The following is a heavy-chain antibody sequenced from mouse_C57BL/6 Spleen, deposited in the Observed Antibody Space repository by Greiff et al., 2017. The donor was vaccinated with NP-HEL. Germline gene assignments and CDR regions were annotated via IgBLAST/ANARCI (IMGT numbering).Heavy chain of an antibody. D-gene: IGHD4-1*01. Sequence: EVQLQQSGPGLVKPSQSLSLTCSVTGYSITSGYYWNWIRQFPGNKLEWMGYISYDGSNNYNPSLKNRISITRDTSKNQFFLKLNSVTTEDTATYYCARDPVANWDVGAYWGQGTLVTVSA. CDR1: GYSITSGYY. J-gene: IGHJ3*01. CDR3: ARDPVANWDVGAY. CDR2: ISYDGSN. V-gene: IGHV3-6*01.